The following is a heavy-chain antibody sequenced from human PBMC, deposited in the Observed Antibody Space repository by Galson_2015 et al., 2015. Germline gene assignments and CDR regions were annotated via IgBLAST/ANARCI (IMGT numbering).Heavy chain of an antibody. Sequence: SLRLSCAASGFTFSGYTMNWVRQAPGKGLEWVSMIGARSDYIRYLDSVKGRFTVSRDNAKNSMYLQMNSLRAEDTAVYYCARGRSSGEVQTPGGYWGQGTLVSVSS. J-gene: IGHJ4*02. CDR3: ARGRSSGEVQTPGGY. V-gene: IGHV3-21*01. D-gene: IGHD7-27*01. CDR2: IGARSDYI. CDR1: GFTFSGYT.